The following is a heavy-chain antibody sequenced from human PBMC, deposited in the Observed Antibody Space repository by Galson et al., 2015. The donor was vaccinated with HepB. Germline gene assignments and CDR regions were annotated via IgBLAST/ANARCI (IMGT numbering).Heavy chain of an antibody. CDR1: GFIFNNYA. V-gene: IGHV3-33*01. CDR2: IWYDGSEK. D-gene: IGHD7-27*01. J-gene: IGHJ4*02. CDR3: ARDGDRSSRPTDY. Sequence: SLRLSCAASGFIFNNYAMHWVRQAPGKGLEWVAIIWYDGSEKYYADSVEGRFTVSRDNSKNTLYLEMNSLRAEDTALYYCARDGDRSSRPTDYWGQGTLVIVSS.